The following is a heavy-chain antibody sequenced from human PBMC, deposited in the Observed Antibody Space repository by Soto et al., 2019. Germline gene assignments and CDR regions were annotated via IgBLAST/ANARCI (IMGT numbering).Heavy chain of an antibody. CDR2: ISYSGST. Sequence: SETLSLTCTVSVGSVSSSGSYWGWIRQPPGKGLEWIGTISYSGSTYYSPSLKSRVTISVDTSKSQFSLKLSSVTAADTAVYYCARRYFYGSGKYGLDVWGQGTAVTAP. J-gene: IGHJ6*02. D-gene: IGHD3-10*01. V-gene: IGHV4-39*01. CDR3: ARRYFYGSGKYGLDV. CDR1: VGSVSSSGSY.